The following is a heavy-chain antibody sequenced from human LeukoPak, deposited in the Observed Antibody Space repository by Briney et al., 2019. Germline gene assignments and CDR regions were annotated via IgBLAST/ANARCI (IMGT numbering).Heavy chain of an antibody. J-gene: IGHJ4*02. V-gene: IGHV3-7*01. Sequence: GGSLRLSCTASGFIFGDFWMVWVRQAPGKGLEWVASINENGRETYYAASVTGRFTISRDTAKNSVYLQMSALRAEDTAVYYCARDGITCTRDYWGQGALVTVSS. CDR2: INENGRET. D-gene: IGHD1-7*01. CDR3: ARDGITCTRDY. CDR1: GFIFGDFW.